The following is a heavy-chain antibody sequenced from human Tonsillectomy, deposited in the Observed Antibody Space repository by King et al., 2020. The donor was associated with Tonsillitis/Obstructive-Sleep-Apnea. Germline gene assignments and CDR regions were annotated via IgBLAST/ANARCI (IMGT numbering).Heavy chain of an antibody. D-gene: IGHD5-18*01. V-gene: IGHV3-30*18. J-gene: IGHJ3*02. CDR1: GFTFSSYG. CDR3: AKGYSYGYWAAFYI. Sequence: VQLVESGGGVVQPGRSLRLSCAASGFTFSSYGMHWVRQAPGKGLEWVAVISYDGSNKYYADSVKGRFTISRDNSKNTLYLQMNSLRAEDTAVYYCAKGYSYGYWAAFYIWGQGTMVTVSS. CDR2: ISYDGSNK.